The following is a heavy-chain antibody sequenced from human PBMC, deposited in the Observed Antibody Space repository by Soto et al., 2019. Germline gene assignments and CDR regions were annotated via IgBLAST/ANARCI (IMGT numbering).Heavy chain of an antibody. CDR2: IYHSGST. CDR1: GYSISSGYY. D-gene: IGHD6-13*01. J-gene: IGHJ4*02. V-gene: IGHV4-38-2*01. CDR3: ARGGGSSWLFMYY. Sequence: SETLSLTCAVSGYSISSGYYWGWIRQPPGKGLEWIGSIYHSGSTYYNPSLKSRVTISVDTSKNQFSLKLSSVTAADTAVYYCARGGGSSWLFMYYWRQGTLVTV.